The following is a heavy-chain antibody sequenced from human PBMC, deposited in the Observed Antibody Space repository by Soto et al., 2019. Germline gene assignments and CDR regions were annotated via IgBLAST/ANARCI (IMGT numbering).Heavy chain of an antibody. V-gene: IGHV3-30-3*01. D-gene: IGHD4-17*01. CDR3: ARGPDYAGYFDY. J-gene: IGHJ4*02. CDR2: TSYDGSNK. Sequence: GGSLRLSCAASGFTFSSSAMHWLRQAPGKGLEWLAVTSYDGSNKFYADSVKGRFTISRDNSKNTLYLQINSLRSEDTAVYYCARGPDYAGYFDYWGRGTLVTVSS. CDR1: GFTFSSSA.